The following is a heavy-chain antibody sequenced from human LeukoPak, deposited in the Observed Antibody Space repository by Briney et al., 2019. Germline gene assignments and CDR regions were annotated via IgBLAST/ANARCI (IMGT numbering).Heavy chain of an antibody. V-gene: IGHV3-23*01. J-gene: IGHJ4*02. CDR1: GFYFANYA. CDR3: TKAPIVSCSGSFCYPFDS. Sequence: GGSLSLSCAASGFYFANYAMSWVRKAPGPGMERVSATVGGGSPNTYHAHSVKGRFTISRDNSKNQLFLQMNSLTAEDTAIYYCTKAPIVSCSGSFCYPFDSWGQGTPVTVSS. CDR2: TVGGGSPNT. D-gene: IGHD2-15*01.